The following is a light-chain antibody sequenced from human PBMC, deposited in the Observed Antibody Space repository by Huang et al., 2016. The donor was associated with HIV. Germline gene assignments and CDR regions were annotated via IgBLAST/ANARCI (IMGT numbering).Light chain of an antibody. Sequence: VMMSQSPATLAASPGERVTLSCGASQSVNTNLAWYQQKPGQPPRLLIYAASTRATGVPARFAGSGSGTEFTLTIDSLQSDDFAVYYCQQYNKWPPEYTFDQGTRLEIK. J-gene: IGKJ2*01. CDR1: QSVNTN. V-gene: IGKV3-15*01. CDR3: QQYNKWPPEYT. CDR2: AAS.